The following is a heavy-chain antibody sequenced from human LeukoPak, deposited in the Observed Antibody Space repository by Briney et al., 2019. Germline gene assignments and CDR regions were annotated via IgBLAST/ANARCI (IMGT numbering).Heavy chain of an antibody. V-gene: IGHV3-7*01. Sequence: GGSLRLSCVASGFSFSNYWMGWVRQAPGKGLEYVGNMKGDGSEEYYVDSLKGRFTISRDNAKNSLYLQMNSLRVEDTAVYYCARGFGYDNILTYWGQGTLVTVSS. D-gene: IGHD5-12*01. CDR1: GFSFSNYW. CDR2: MKGDGSEE. CDR3: ARGFGYDNILTY. J-gene: IGHJ4*02.